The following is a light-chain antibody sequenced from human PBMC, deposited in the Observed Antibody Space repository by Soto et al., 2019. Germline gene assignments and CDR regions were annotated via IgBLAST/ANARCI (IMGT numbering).Light chain of an antibody. J-gene: IGKJ1*01. CDR3: QQYGGSAGT. CDR1: QSISSSY. V-gene: IGKV3-20*01. Sequence: EIVLTQSPATLSLSPGERATLSCRASQSISSSYLAWYQQKPGQAPRLLIYHASSRATGIPDRFIGSGSGTDFSLTISRLEPEDFAVYYCQQYGGSAGTFGQGTKVDIK. CDR2: HAS.